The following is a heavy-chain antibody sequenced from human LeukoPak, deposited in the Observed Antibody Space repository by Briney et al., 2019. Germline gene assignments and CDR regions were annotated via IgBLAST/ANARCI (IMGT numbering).Heavy chain of an antibody. V-gene: IGHV1-2*02. Sequence: ASVKVSCKASGYTFTGYYMHWVRQAPGQGLEWMGLINPDSGGTNYAQKFQGRVTMTRDTSISTAYMELSRLRSDDTAVYYCARATGMRYRAFDIWGQGTMVTVSS. J-gene: IGHJ3*02. CDR1: GYTFTGYY. D-gene: IGHD1-1*01. CDR3: ARATGMRYRAFDI. CDR2: INPDSGGT.